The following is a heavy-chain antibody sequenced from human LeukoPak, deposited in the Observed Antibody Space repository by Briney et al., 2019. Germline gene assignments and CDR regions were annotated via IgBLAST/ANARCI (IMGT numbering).Heavy chain of an antibody. J-gene: IGHJ4*02. CDR2: IYYSGST. CDR1: GGTISSYY. D-gene: IGHD1-26*01. CDR3: ARVGEWELLAFFDY. Sequence: SGTLSLTCTVSGGTISSYYRSWIRQPPGKGLEWVGYIYYSGSTNYNPSLTSRVTISVNTSKNQFSLKLSTVAAADTAVDYCARVGEWELLAFFDYWGQGTLVTVSS. V-gene: IGHV4-59*01.